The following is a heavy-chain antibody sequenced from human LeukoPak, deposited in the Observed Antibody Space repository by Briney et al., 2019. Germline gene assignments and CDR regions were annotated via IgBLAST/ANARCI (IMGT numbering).Heavy chain of an antibody. J-gene: IGHJ4*02. CDR1: GYTFTSYY. CDR2: INPSGGST. CDR3: ASWVRSGWYFDY. Sequence: ASVTVSCKASGYTFTSYYMHWVRQAPGQGLEWLGIINPSGGSTSYAQKFQGRVTMTRDTSTSTVYMELSSLRSEDTAVYYCASWVRSGWYFDYWGQGTLVTVSS. V-gene: IGHV1-46*01. D-gene: IGHD6-19*01.